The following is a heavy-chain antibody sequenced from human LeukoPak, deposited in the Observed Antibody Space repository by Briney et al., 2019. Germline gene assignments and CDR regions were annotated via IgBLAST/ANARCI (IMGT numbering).Heavy chain of an antibody. CDR3: ARATVTTRKLTRPLDY. J-gene: IGHJ4*02. CDR1: GFTFSSYG. Sequence: GGSLRLSCAASGFTFSSYGMHWVRQAPGKGLEWVAVISYDGSNKYYADSVKGRFTISRDNSKNTLYLQMNSLRAEDTAVYYCARATVTTRKLTRPLDYWGQGTLVTVSP. V-gene: IGHV3-30*03. CDR2: ISYDGSNK. D-gene: IGHD4-17*01.